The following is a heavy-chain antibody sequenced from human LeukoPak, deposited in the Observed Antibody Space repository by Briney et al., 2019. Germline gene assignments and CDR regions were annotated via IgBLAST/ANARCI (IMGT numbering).Heavy chain of an antibody. V-gene: IGHV1-18*01. CDR3: SYGSGIYYYYGMDV. CDR2: ISAYNGNT. D-gene: IGHD3-10*01. CDR1: GYTFTSYG. J-gene: IGHJ6*02. Sequence: ASVKVSCKASGYTFTSYGISWVRQAPGQGLEWMGWISAYNGNTNYAQKLQGRVTMTTDTSTSTAYMEPRSLRSDDTAVYYCSYGSGIYYYYGMDVWGQGTTVTVSS.